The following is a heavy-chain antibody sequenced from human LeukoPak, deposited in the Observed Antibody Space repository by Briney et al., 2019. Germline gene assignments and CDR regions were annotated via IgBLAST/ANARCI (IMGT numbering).Heavy chain of an antibody. CDR2: FSGSGGST. D-gene: IGHD6-13*01. CDR3: AKGARSIAAADPYYFDY. CDR1: GFTFSSYA. V-gene: IGHV3-23*01. J-gene: IGHJ4*02. Sequence: GGSLRLSCAASGFTFSSYAMSWVRQAPGKGLEWVSTFSGSGGSTYYADSVKGRFTISRDNSKNTLYLQMNSLRAEDTAVYYCAKGARSIAAADPYYFDYWGQGTLVTVSS.